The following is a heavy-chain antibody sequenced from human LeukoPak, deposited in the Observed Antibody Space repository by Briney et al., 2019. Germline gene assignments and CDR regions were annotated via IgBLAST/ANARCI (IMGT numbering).Heavy chain of an antibody. CDR2: IYTSGST. Sequence: PSETLSLTCTVSGGSISSYYWSWIRQPAGKGLEWIGRIYTSGSTNYNPSLKSRVTMSVDTSKNQFSLKLSFVTAADTAVYYCARLPGSGSYYSDAFDIWGQGTMVTVSS. J-gene: IGHJ3*02. V-gene: IGHV4-4*07. CDR3: ARLPGSGSYYSDAFDI. D-gene: IGHD3-10*01. CDR1: GGSISSYY.